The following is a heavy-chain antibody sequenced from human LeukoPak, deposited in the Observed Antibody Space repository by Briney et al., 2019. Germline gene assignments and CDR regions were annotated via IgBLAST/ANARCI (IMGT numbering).Heavy chain of an antibody. J-gene: IGHJ6*02. CDR1: GYTFTSYG. D-gene: IGHD6-6*01. CDR3: ARYLPPKSPWSIAARYYYYGMDV. Sequence: ASVTVSCKASGYTFTSYGISWVRPAPGQGLEWMGWISAYNGNTNYAQKLQGRVTMTTDTSTSTAYMELRSLRSDDTAVYYCARYLPPKSPWSIAARYYYYGMDVWGQGTTVTVSS. V-gene: IGHV1-18*01. CDR2: ISAYNGNT.